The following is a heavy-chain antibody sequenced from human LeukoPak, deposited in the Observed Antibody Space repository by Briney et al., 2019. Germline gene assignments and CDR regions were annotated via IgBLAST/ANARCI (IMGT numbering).Heavy chain of an antibody. D-gene: IGHD3-10*01. Sequence: GGSLRLSCAASGFTFSNAWMSWVRQAPGKGLEWVGRIKSKTDGGTTDYAAHGKGRSTISREESKNTLYVEINRQKTEDTAVYYCTTGAEYYGSGSYYISYYYYYYMDVWGKGTTVTVSS. CDR3: TTGAEYYGSGSYYISYYYYYYMDV. CDR2: IKSKTDGGTT. CDR1: GFTFSNAW. V-gene: IGHV3-15*01. J-gene: IGHJ6*03.